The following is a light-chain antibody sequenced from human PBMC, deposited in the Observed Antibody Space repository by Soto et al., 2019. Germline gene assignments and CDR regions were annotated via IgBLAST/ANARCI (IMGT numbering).Light chain of an antibody. CDR3: QTWGTGFQV. CDR1: SGHSSYA. J-gene: IGLJ2*01. Sequence: QSVLTQSPSASASLGASVKLTCTLSSGHSSYAIAWHQMQPGKGPRYLMDLNNDGSHTKGDGIPDRFSGSSSGAERYLIISSLQSEDEADYYCQTWGTGFQVFGGGTQLTVL. CDR2: LNNDGSH. V-gene: IGLV4-69*01.